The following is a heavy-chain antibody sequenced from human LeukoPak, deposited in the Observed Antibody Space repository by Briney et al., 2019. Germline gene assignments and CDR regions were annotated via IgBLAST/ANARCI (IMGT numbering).Heavy chain of an antibody. D-gene: IGHD3-10*01. CDR1: GFTFSSYS. V-gene: IGHV3-21*01. Sequence: GGSLRLSCAASGFTFSSYSMNWVRQAPGKGLEWVSSISSSSSYICYADSVKGRFTISRDNAKNSLYLQMNSLRAEDTAAYYCARDMGTRLWFGELLEPRNYYYYGMDVWGQGTAVTVSS. J-gene: IGHJ6*02. CDR3: ARDMGTRLWFGELLEPRNYYYYGMDV. CDR2: ISSSSSYI.